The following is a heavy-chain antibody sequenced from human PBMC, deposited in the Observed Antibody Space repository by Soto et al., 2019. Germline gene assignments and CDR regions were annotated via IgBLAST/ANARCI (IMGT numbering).Heavy chain of an antibody. Sequence: QVQLQESGPGLVKPSDTLSLTCTVSGGSITGYYWSWIRQPPGKGLEWIGYIYYSGSTNYNPSLKMRLTISVATSKNQFSLQLNSVTAADTAVYYCARDIGSGSTIRFDPWGQGTLVTVSS. V-gene: IGHV4-59*01. CDR1: GGSITGYY. CDR3: ARDIGSGSTIRFDP. J-gene: IGHJ5*02. D-gene: IGHD3-10*01. CDR2: IYYSGST.